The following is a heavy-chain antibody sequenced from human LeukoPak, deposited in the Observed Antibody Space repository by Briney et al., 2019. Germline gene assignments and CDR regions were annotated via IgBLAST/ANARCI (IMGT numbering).Heavy chain of an antibody. CDR3: ARVGSWGGDDAFDI. Sequence: GGSLRLSCAASGFTVSSNYMSWVRQAPGKGLEWVSVIYSGGSTYYADSVKGRFTISRDNSKNTLYLQMNSLRAEDTAVYYCARVGSWGGDDAFDIWGQGTMVTVSS. CDR2: IYSGGST. CDR1: GFTVSSNY. V-gene: IGHV3-53*01. D-gene: IGHD3-10*01. J-gene: IGHJ3*02.